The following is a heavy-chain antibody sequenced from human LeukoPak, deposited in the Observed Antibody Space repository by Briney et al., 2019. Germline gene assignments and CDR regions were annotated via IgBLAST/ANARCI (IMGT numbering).Heavy chain of an antibody. D-gene: IGHD3-16*01. CDR2: IYPGDSDT. CDR1: GYSFSTYW. J-gene: IGHJ2*01. Sequence: GESLKISCKGSGYSFSTYWIAWVRRMPGKGREWMGIIYPGDSDTRYSPSFQGQVTISVDKSISTAYLQWSSLKASDTAMYYCARTGGGAPWYFGLWGRGTLVTVSS. CDR3: ARTGGGAPWYFGL. V-gene: IGHV5-51*01.